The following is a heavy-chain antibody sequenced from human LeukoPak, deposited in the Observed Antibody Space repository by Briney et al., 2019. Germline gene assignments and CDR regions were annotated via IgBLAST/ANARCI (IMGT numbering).Heavy chain of an antibody. CDR3: ATGGYSYGPSDYYYYMDV. Sequence: GASVKVSCKASGYTFTGYYMHWVRQAPGQGLEWMGWINPNSGGTNYAQKFQGRVTMTRDTSISTAYMELSRLRSEDTAVYYCATGGYSYGPSDYYYYMDVWGKGTTVTVSS. CDR2: INPNSGGT. CDR1: GYTFTGYY. J-gene: IGHJ6*03. V-gene: IGHV1-2*02. D-gene: IGHD5-18*01.